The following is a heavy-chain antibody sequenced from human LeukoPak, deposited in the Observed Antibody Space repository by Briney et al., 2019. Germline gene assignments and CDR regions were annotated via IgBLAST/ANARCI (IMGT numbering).Heavy chain of an antibody. CDR3: ARGSTETSASHFDY. CDR2: INPNRGGT. V-gene: IGHV1-2*02. D-gene: IGHD2-8*02. J-gene: IGHJ4*02. Sequence: ASVKVSCKASGYTFIGYYLHWVRQAPGQGREWMGWINPNRGGTNYAQKFKGRVTMTRDTSISTAYMELRSLRSDDTAVYFCARGSTETSASHFDYWGQGTLLTVSS. CDR1: GYTFIGYY.